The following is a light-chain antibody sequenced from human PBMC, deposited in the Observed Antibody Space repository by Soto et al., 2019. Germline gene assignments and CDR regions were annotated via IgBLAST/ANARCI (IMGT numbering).Light chain of an antibody. CDR3: QQYYSFSMWT. J-gene: IGKJ1*01. CDR2: KAS. CDR1: QNIGSW. V-gene: IGKV1-5*03. Sequence: DIQMTQSPSTLSASVGDRVSITCRASQNIGSWLAWYQQKAGKAPKLLIYKASTLESGVPSRFSGSGSGTEFTLTISGLQPDDFATYYCQQYYSFSMWTFGQGTKVEIK.